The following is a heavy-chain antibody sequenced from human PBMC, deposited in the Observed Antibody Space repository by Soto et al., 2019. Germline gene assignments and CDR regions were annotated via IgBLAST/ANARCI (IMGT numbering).Heavy chain of an antibody. J-gene: IGHJ4*02. CDR3: ARDRYGSGSYFDY. Sequence: AGGSLRFSCAASGFTFSSYGVHWVRQAPGKGLEWVAVIWYDGSNKYYADSVKGRFTISRDNSKNTLYLQMNSLRAEDTAVYYCARDRYGSGSYFDYWGQGTLVTVSS. D-gene: IGHD3-10*01. CDR1: GFTFSSYG. V-gene: IGHV3-33*01. CDR2: IWYDGSNK.